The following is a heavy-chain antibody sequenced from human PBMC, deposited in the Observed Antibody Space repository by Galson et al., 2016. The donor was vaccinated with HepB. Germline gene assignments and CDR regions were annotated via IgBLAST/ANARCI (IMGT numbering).Heavy chain of an antibody. Sequence: SLRLSCAASGFTVSRDYMTWVRQAPGKGLEWVSAIETAGDTYYPDSVKGRFTISRENAKNSLYLQMNSLRAGDTAVYYCARGKSLLTMPWNYGLDVWGKGTTVSVSS. J-gene: IGHJ6*04. CDR1: GFTVSRDY. D-gene: IGHD4/OR15-4a*01. V-gene: IGHV3-13*01. CDR3: ARGKSLLTMPWNYGLDV. CDR2: IETAGDT.